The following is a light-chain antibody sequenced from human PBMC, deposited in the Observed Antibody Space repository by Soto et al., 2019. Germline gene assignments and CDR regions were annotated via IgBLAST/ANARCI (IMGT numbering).Light chain of an antibody. Sequence: DIQMTQSPSTLSASVGDRVTITCRASQSISSWLAWYQQKPGKAPKLLIYDASNLESGVPSRFSGSGSGREFSLTISSLQPDDFATYYCQHYNSYSEAFGQGTKVDIK. CDR1: QSISSW. J-gene: IGKJ1*01. CDR3: QHYNSYSEA. CDR2: DAS. V-gene: IGKV1-5*01.